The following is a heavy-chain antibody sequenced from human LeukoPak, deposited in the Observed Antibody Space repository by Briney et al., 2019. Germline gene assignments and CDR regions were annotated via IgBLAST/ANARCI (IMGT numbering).Heavy chain of an antibody. CDR3: AKDMGGYCSSTSCYTPFDY. CDR2: ISWNSGSI. CDR1: GFTFDDYA. D-gene: IGHD2-2*02. Sequence: GRSLRLSCAASGFTFDDYAMHWVRQAPGKGLEWVSGISWNSGSIGCADSVKGRFTISRDNAKNSLYLQMNSLRAEDTALYYCAKDMGGYCSSTSCYTPFDYWGQGTLVTVSS. J-gene: IGHJ4*02. V-gene: IGHV3-9*01.